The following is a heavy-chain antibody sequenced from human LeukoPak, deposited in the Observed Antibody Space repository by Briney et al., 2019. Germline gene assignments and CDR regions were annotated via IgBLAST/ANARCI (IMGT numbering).Heavy chain of an antibody. J-gene: IGHJ4*02. CDR1: GGSLSSNGYY. Sequence: SETLSLTCSVSGGSLSSNGYYWGWIRPPPGKGLEWIGAIYYSGSAYYTPSLKSRVTISVDTSKNQFALKVTSVTAADTAVYYCARAYGARPYYYFDYWGQGSLVTVSS. CDR3: ARAYGARPYYYFDY. V-gene: IGHV4-39*01. D-gene: IGHD4-17*01. CDR2: IYYSGSA.